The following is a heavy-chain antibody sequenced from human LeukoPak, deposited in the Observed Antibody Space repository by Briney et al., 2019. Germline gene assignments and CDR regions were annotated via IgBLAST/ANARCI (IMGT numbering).Heavy chain of an antibody. D-gene: IGHD3-22*01. J-gene: IGHJ6*03. CDR2: ISSSSSYI. CDR1: GFTFSSYS. CDR3: ARIVVVHQYYYYYYMDV. Sequence: GRSLRLSCAASGFTFSSYSMNWVRQAPGKGLEWVSSISSSSSYIYYADSVKGRFTISRDNAKNSLYLQMNSLRAEDTAVYYCARIVVVHQYYYYYYMDVWGKGTTVTVSS. V-gene: IGHV3-21*01.